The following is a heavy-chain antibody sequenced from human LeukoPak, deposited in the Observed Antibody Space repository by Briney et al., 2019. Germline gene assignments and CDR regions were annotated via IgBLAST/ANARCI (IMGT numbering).Heavy chain of an antibody. CDR2: ITSSSSYI. V-gene: IGHV3-21*01. CDR3: ARDPYSGNYGAYYYYMDV. Sequence: GGSLRLSCAASGFTFSSYNMNWVRQAPGKGLEWVSSITSSSSYIYYADSVKGRFTISRDNAKSSLYLQVNSLRAEDTAVYYCARDPYSGNYGAYYYYMDVWGKGTTVTISS. CDR1: GFTFSSYN. D-gene: IGHD1-26*01. J-gene: IGHJ6*03.